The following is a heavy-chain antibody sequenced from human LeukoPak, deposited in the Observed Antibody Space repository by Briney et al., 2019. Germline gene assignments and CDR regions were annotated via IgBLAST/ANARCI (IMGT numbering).Heavy chain of an antibody. CDR2: ISSSSSTI. D-gene: IGHD1-14*01. J-gene: IGHJ6*02. Sequence: GGSLRLSCVASGFTFSNYAMIWVRQAPGKWMEWVSYISSSSSTIYYADSVKGRFTISRDNAKNSRYLQMNSLRAEDTAVYYCARVEPDPNYYCGMDVWGQGTTVTVSS. V-gene: IGHV3-48*01. CDR3: ARVEPDPNYYCGMDV. CDR1: GFTFSNYA.